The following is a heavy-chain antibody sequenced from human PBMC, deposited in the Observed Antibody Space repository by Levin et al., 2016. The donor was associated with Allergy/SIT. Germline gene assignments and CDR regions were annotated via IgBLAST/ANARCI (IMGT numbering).Heavy chain of an antibody. CDR3: ARAFSLYDILTGYLDY. D-gene: IGHD3-9*01. CDR1: GFTFSSYS. J-gene: IGHJ4*02. CDR2: ISSSSSYI. V-gene: IGHV3-21*01. Sequence: GESLKISCAASGFTFSSYSMNWVRQAPGKGLEWVSSISSSSSYIYYADSVKGRFTISRDNAKNSLYLQMNSLRAEDTAVYYCARAFSLYDILTGYLDYWGQGTLVTVSS.